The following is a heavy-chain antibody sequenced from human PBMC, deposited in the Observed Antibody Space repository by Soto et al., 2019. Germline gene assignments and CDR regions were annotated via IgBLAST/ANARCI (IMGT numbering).Heavy chain of an antibody. Sequence: QVQLQESGPGLVKPSETLSLTCSVSGGSMSPYYWSWIRQPPEKGLEWIGYIYYDGSTDYNPSLKSRVTVSVDTSKNQFFLKLTSLTAADTAVYYCARGGSSWYGFHNYWGQGTLVTVSS. J-gene: IGHJ4*02. D-gene: IGHD6-13*01. CDR1: GGSMSPYY. V-gene: IGHV4-59*01. CDR3: ARGGSSWYGFHNY. CDR2: IYYDGST.